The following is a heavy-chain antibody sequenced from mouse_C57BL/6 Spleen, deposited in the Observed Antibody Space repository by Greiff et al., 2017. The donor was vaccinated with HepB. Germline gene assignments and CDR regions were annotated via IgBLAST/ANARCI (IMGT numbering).Heavy chain of an antibody. D-gene: IGHD1-1*01. CDR1: GYTFTDYE. Sequence: QVQLQQSGAELVRPGASVTLSCKASGYTFTDYEMKWVKQTPVHGLEWIGAIDPETGGTAYNQKFKGKAILTADKSSSTAYMELRSLTSEDSAVYYCDYGSSSGFAYWGQGTLVTVSA. CDR2: IDPETGGT. J-gene: IGHJ3*01. CDR3: DYGSSSGFAY. V-gene: IGHV1-15*01.